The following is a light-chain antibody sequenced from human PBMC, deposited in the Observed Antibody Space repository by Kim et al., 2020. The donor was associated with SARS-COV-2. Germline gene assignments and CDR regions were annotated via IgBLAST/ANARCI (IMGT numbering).Light chain of an antibody. J-gene: IGLJ2*01. CDR1: KLGDTY. CDR2: QDS. CDR3: QAWDSSTVV. V-gene: IGLV3-1*01. Sequence: SLPQGQKATITGSGDKLGDTYSCWYQQKPGQSPVLVIYQDSTRPSGIPERFSGSNSGNTATLTISGTQAMDEADYYCQAWDSSTVVFGGGTQLTVL.